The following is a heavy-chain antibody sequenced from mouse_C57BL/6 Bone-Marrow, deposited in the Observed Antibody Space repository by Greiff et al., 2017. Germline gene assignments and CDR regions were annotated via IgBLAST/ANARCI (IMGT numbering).Heavy chain of an antibody. CDR2: IHPNSGST. Sequence: QVQLQQPGAELVKPGASVKLSCKASGYTFTSYWMHWVKQRPGHGLEWIGMIHPNSGSTNYNEKFRSKATLTVDKSSSTAYMQLSSLTSEDSAVYYCARSPYLGYFDYWGQGATLTVSS. CDR1: GYTFTSYW. D-gene: IGHD2-10*01. J-gene: IGHJ2*01. V-gene: IGHV1-64*01. CDR3: ARSPYLGYFDY.